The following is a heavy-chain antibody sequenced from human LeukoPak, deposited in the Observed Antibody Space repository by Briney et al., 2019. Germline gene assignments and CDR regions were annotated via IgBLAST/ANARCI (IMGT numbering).Heavy chain of an antibody. V-gene: IGHV3-30*02. Sequence: GGSLRLSCAASGFTFSSYGMHWVRQAPGKGLEWVAFIRHDGSNKYYADSVKGRFTISRDNSKNTLYLQMNSLRAEDTAVYYCAKGRRVSIVGLNAFDIWGQGTMVTVSS. D-gene: IGHD1-26*01. J-gene: IGHJ3*02. CDR1: GFTFSSYG. CDR3: AKGRRVSIVGLNAFDI. CDR2: IRHDGSNK.